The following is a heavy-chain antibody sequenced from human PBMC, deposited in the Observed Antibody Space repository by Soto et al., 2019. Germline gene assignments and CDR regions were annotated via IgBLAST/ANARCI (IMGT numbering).Heavy chain of an antibody. V-gene: IGHV1-2*02. D-gene: IGHD6-19*01. CDR3: ARAEAAAVAATAVDY. CDR1: GYTFTGYY. J-gene: IGHJ4*02. CDR2: INPNSGGT. Sequence: GASVKVSCKASGYTFTGYYMHWVRQAPGQGLEWMGWINPNSGGTNYAQKFQGRVTMTRDTSISTAYMELSRLRSDDTAVYYCARAEAAAVAATAVDYWGQGTLVTVSS.